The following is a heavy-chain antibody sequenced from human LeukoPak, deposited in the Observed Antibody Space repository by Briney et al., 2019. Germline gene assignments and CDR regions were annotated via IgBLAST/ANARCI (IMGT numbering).Heavy chain of an antibody. CDR3: ARGGGLLWSQNLDY. Sequence: SETLSLTCTVSGGSISSSSYYWGWIRQPPGKGLEWIGSIYHSGSTYYNPSLKSRVTISVDTSKNQFSLKLSSVTAADTAVYYCARGGGLLWSQNLDYWGQGTLVTVSS. CDR1: GGSISSSSYY. D-gene: IGHD3-10*01. V-gene: IGHV4-39*07. CDR2: IYHSGST. J-gene: IGHJ4*02.